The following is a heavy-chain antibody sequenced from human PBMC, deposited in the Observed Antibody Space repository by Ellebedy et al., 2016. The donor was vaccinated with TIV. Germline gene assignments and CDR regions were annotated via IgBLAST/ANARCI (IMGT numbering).Heavy chain of an antibody. V-gene: IGHV3-72*01. CDR2: SRNKAKSYTT. Sequence: GESLKISCAVSGFTFSDHYMDCVRLAPGKGPECVGCSRNKAKSYTTDYAASVKGRFTISRDDSKNSLYLQMNSLKTEDTAIYYCARDTRSDYWGQGALVTVSS. J-gene: IGHJ4*02. CDR3: ARDTRSDY. CDR1: GFTFSDHY. D-gene: IGHD3-3*01.